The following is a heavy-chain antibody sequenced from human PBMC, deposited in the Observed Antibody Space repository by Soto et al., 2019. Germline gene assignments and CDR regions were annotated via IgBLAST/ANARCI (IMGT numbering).Heavy chain of an antibody. CDR2: IFPLTDIP. CDR1: GGTFRNYP. Sequence: QVQLVQCGIEVKKPGSSVKVSCKASGGTFRNYPINWVRQAPGQGLEWMGSIFPLTDIPDYAQNFQARLTISADKSTSTAYMELSSLTSDDTAMYFCARGPLVVLNYFESWGQGTLVTVSS. V-gene: IGHV1-69*02. CDR3: ARGPLVVLNYFES. J-gene: IGHJ4*02.